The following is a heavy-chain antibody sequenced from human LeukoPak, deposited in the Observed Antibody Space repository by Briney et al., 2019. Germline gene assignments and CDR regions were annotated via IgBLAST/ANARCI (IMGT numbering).Heavy chain of an antibody. J-gene: IGHJ4*02. CDR3: ARVPAEIGFDY. Sequence: NSSETLSLTCAVYGGSFSGYYWSWIRQPPGKGLEWIGEINHSGSTNYNPSLKSRVTISVYTSKNQFSLKLSSVTAADTAVYYCARVPAEIGFDYWGQGTLVTVSS. V-gene: IGHV4-34*01. CDR2: INHSGST. D-gene: IGHD2-2*01. CDR1: GGSFSGYY.